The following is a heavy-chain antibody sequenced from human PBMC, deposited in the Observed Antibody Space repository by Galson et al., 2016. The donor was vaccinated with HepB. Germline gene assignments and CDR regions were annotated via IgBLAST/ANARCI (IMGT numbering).Heavy chain of an antibody. J-gene: IGHJ4*02. D-gene: IGHD7-27*01. V-gene: IGHV1-2*04. Sequence: SVKVSCKGSGYTFTGYYMHWVRQAPGQGLEWMGWINPNTGSTNYAHKLQGWVTMTRDTSNSTVYMEMGRLRSDDTAVYYCARRRTGEKERPFDYWGQGTLVTVSS. CDR1: GYTFTGYY. CDR3: ARRRTGEKERPFDY. CDR2: INPNTGST.